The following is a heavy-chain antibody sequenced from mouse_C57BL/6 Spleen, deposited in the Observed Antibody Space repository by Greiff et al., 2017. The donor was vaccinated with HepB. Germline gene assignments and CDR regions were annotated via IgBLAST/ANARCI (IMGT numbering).Heavy chain of an antibody. CDR1: GYTFTSYW. V-gene: IGHV1-64*01. J-gene: IGHJ3*01. Sequence: VQLQQSGAELVKPGASVKLSCKASGYTFTSYWMHWVKQRPGQGLEWIGMIHPNSGSTNYNEKFKSKATLSVDISSSTAYMQLSSLTSEDSAVYYCAREGTGTEGFAYWGQGTLVTVSA. CDR2: IHPNSGST. CDR3: AREGTGTEGFAY. D-gene: IGHD4-1*01.